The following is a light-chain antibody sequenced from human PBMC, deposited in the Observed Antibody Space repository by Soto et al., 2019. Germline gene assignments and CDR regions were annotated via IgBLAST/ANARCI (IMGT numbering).Light chain of an antibody. CDR1: QSVNSN. CDR3: QQYNSYPLT. CDR2: GTS. Sequence: EMVTGRSPAILSVSPGESATRCCRATQSVNSNYLAWYQQHPGQPPRLLIYGTSTRATGIPARFSGSGSGTEFSLTISSLQSEDFAVYYCQQYNSYPLTFGQGTKVDIK. V-gene: IGKV3-15*01. J-gene: IGKJ1*01.